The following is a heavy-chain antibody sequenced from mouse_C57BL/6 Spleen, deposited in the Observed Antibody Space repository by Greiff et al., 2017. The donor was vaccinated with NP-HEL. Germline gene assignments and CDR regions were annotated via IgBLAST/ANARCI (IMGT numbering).Heavy chain of an antibody. Sequence: QVHVKQSGAELVKPGASVKISCKASGYAFSSYWMNWVKQRPGKGLEWIGQIYPGDGDTNYNGKFKGKATLTADKSSSTAYMQLSSLTSEDSAVYFCARDYSNYSWFAYWGQGTLVTVSA. CDR3: ARDYSNYSWFAY. CDR1: GYAFSSYW. V-gene: IGHV1-80*01. J-gene: IGHJ3*01. CDR2: IYPGDGDT. D-gene: IGHD2-5*01.